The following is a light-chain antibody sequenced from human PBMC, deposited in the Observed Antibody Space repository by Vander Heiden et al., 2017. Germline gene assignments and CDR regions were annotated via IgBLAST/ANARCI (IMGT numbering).Light chain of an antibody. CDR3: QQSYNTPYT. CDR2: AAS. J-gene: IGKJ2*01. Sequence: DIQLTQSPSSLSASVGARVTIPCRASQSISSYLNWYQQKPGKAPKLLISAASSWQSGVPSRFSGSRSGTAFTLTISSLQPADFATSYCQQSYNTPYTFGQGTKLEIK. V-gene: IGKV1-39*01. CDR1: QSISSY.